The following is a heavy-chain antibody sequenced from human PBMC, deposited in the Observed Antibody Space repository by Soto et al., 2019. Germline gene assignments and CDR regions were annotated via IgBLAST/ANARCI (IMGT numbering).Heavy chain of an antibody. CDR3: ARSSTSANYFDY. Sequence: QVQLQESGPGLVKPSQTLSLTCTVSGGSISSGGYYWSWIRQHRGRGLEWIGYIYYSGSTYYNPSLNRRVTISVYTSKNQFSLKLSSVTAADTAVYYCARSSTSANYFDYWGQGTLVTVSS. D-gene: IGHD2-2*01. V-gene: IGHV4-31*03. J-gene: IGHJ4*02. CDR2: IYYSGST. CDR1: GGSISSGGYY.